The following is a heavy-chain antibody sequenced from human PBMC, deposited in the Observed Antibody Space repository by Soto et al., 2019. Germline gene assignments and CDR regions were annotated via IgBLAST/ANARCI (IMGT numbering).Heavy chain of an antibody. V-gene: IGHV4-30-4*01. J-gene: IGHJ4*02. CDR1: GGSISSGDYY. CDR3: ERSDGRF. D-gene: IGHD3-3*01. CDR2: IHYSGST. Sequence: PSETLSLTCTVSGGSISSGDYYWSWIRQPPGKGLEWIGYIHYSGSTYHNPSLKSRVTISVDTSKNQLSLKLSSVTAADTAVYYCERSDGRFWGQGTLVTVFS.